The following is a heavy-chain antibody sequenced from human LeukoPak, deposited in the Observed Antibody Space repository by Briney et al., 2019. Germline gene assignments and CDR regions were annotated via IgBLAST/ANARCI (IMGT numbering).Heavy chain of an antibody. CDR2: IRYDGSNK. CDR3: AKPVARTSYGYSGTDY. CDR1: GFTFSSYG. J-gene: IGHJ4*02. V-gene: IGHV3-30*02. Sequence: QPGGSLRLSCAASGFTFSSYGMHWVRQAPGKGLEWVAFIRYDGSNKYYAYSVKGRFTISRDNSKNTLYLQMNSLRAEDTAVYYCAKPVARTSYGYSGTDYWGQGTLVTVSS. D-gene: IGHD5-18*01.